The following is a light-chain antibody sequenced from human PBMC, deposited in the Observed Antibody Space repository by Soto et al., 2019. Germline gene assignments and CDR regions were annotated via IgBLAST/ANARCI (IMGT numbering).Light chain of an antibody. V-gene: IGKV1-5*03. CDR3: QQYDSYWT. Sequence: DIQMTQSPSTLSASVGDRVTITCRASQSISSWLAWYQQKPGKAPKLLIYKASNLESGVPSRFSGSGSGTEITLTISSLQPDDFATYYCQQYDSYWTFGQGTKVDIK. J-gene: IGKJ1*01. CDR2: KAS. CDR1: QSISSW.